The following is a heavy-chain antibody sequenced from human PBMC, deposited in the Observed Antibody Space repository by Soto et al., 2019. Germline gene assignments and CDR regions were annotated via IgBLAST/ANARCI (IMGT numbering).Heavy chain of an antibody. CDR3: ARDNVDTAMVID. D-gene: IGHD5-18*01. Sequence: ASVKVSCKASGYTFTSYAMHWVRQAPGQRLEWMGWINAGNGNTKYSQKFQGRVTITRDTSASTAYMELSSLRSEDTAVYYCARDNVDTAMVIDWGQGTLVTVSS. V-gene: IGHV1-3*01. J-gene: IGHJ4*02. CDR1: GYTFTSYA. CDR2: INAGNGNT.